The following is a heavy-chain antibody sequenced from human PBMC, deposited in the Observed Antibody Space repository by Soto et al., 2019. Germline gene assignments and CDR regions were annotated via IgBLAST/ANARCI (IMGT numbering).Heavy chain of an antibody. CDR3: ARDPSDYGDYPAAFDY. CDR2: IWYDGSNK. J-gene: IGHJ4*02. Sequence: GGSLRLSCAASGFTFSSYGMHWVRQAPGKGLEWVAVIWYDGSNKYYADSVKGRFTISRDNSKNTLYLQMNSLRAEDTAVYYCARDPSDYGDYPAAFDYWGQGTLVTVSS. CDR1: GFTFSSYG. D-gene: IGHD4-17*01. V-gene: IGHV3-33*01.